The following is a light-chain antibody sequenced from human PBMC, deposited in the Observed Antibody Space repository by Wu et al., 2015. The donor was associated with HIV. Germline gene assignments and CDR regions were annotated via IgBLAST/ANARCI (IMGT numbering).Light chain of an antibody. CDR1: QSVSNN. V-gene: IGKV3-15*01. CDR2: DAS. CDR3: QQYNTWLYT. Sequence: VMTQSPATLSVSPGERATLSCRASQSVSNNLAWYQQKPGQAPRLLIYDASTRATGFPARFSGSGSGTEFTLTISDMQSEDFAVYYCQQYNTWLYTFGQGTKLEI. J-gene: IGKJ2*01.